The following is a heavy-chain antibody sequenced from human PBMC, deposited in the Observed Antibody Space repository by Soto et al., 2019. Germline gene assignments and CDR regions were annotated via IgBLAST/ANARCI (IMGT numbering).Heavy chain of an antibody. J-gene: IGHJ4*02. CDR3: TTVNNMAMTGPVY. V-gene: IGHV3-72*01. Sequence: PGGSLRLSCVASGFTLSDYYVDWVRQAPGKGLEWVGRTRDKPNSYTTEYAASVEGRFTISRDDSKNSLYLQLNSLNTEDTAVYYCTTVNNMAMTGPVYWGQGTLVTVSS. CDR2: TRDKPNSYTT. CDR1: GFTLSDYY. D-gene: IGHD3-9*01.